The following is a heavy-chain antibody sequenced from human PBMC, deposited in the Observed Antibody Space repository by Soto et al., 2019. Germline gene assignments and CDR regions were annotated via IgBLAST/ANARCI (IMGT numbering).Heavy chain of an antibody. CDR2: INAGNGNT. CDR3: ARDSQLGCSGGPCYSSGTFDY. CDR1: GYTFTSYA. V-gene: IGHV1-3*01. D-gene: IGHD2-15*01. J-gene: IGHJ4*02. Sequence: VSVKVSCKASGYTFTSYAMHWVRQAPGQRLEWMGWINAGNGNTQYSQKFQGRISITRDTAASAAYMELSSLRSEDTAMYYWARDSQLGCSGGPCYSSGTFDYWGQGTRVTVSS.